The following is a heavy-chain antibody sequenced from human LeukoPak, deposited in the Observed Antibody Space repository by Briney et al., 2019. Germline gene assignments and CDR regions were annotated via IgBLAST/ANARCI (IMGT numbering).Heavy chain of an antibody. CDR1: GYTFTSYY. J-gene: IGHJ4*02. CDR3: ASSPKITMVRGVKEVEY. Sequence: ASVKVSCKASGYTFTSYYMHWVRQAPGQGLEWMGIINPSGGSTSYAQKFQGRVTMTRDTSTSTVYMELSSLRSEDTAVYCCASSPKITMVRGVKEVEYWGQGTLVTVSS. CDR2: INPSGGST. D-gene: IGHD3-10*01. V-gene: IGHV1-46*01.